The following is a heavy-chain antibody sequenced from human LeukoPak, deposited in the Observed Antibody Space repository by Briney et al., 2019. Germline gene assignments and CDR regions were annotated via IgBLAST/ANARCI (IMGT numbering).Heavy chain of an antibody. CDR1: GFTFSSYG. CDR2: IWYDGSNK. D-gene: IGHD3-22*01. J-gene: IGHJ4*02. V-gene: IGHV3-33*01. Sequence: PGGSLRLSCAASGFTFSSYGMHWVRQAPGKGLEWVAVIWYDGSNKYYADSVKGRFTISRDNSKNTLYLQMNSLRAEDTAVYYCARDRGAYDSSGYYYWGQGTLVTVSS. CDR3: ARDRGAYDSSGYYY.